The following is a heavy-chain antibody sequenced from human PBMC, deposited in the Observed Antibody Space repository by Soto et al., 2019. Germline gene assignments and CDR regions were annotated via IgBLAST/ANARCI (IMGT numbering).Heavy chain of an antibody. CDR1: GFTFSSYG. CDR2: IWYDGSNK. D-gene: IGHD3-16*01. V-gene: IGHV3-33*01. CDR3: ARVLSLVGLGGGDY. Sequence: GGSLRLSCAASGFTFSSYGMHWVRQAPGKGLEWVAVIWYDGSNKYYADSVKGRFTISRDNSKNTLYLQMNSLRAEDTAVYYCARVLSLVGLGGGDYWGQGTLVTVSS. J-gene: IGHJ4*02.